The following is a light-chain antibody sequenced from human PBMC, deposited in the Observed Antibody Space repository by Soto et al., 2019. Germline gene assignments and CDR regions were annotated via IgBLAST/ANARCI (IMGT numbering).Light chain of an antibody. J-gene: IGKJ1*01. CDR3: QQYNNWPRT. CDR1: QSVSSA. Sequence: VLTKSPGTLSLTPGERATLSCRASQSVSSALAWFQQKPGQAPRLLIYGASTRATGIPARFSGSGSGTEFTLTISSLQSEDFAGYYCQQYNNWPRTFGQGTKVDIK. V-gene: IGKV3D-15*01. CDR2: GAS.